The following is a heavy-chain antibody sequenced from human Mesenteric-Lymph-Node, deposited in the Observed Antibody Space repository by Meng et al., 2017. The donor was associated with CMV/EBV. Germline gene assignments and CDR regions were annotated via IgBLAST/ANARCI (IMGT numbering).Heavy chain of an antibody. CDR2: INHSGRT. CDR3: ARHQRWLKSEGGFNY. D-gene: IGHD4-23*01. V-gene: IGHV4-34*01. CDR1: GWSFSGYY. Sequence: QRKQWGAGLLMPSGSLSLTCVFYGWSFSGYYWSWIRQPPGKGLELIGEINHSGRTNYNPSLKSRVTISVDTSKNQFSLKLSSVTAADTAVYYCARHQRWLKSEGGFNYWGQGTLVTVSS. J-gene: IGHJ4*02.